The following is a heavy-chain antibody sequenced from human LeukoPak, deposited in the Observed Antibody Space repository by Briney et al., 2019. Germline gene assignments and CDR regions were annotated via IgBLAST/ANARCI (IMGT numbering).Heavy chain of an antibody. CDR3: ARRLLWFGEAGWFDP. J-gene: IGHJ5*02. CDR2: IYYSGST. V-gene: IGHV4-59*01. CDR1: GGSISSYY. D-gene: IGHD3-10*01. Sequence: SETLSLTCTVSGGSISSYYWCWIRQPPGKGLEWMGYIYYSGSTNCNPSLKSRVTISVDTSKNQFSLKLSSVTAADTAVYYCARRLLWFGEAGWFDPWGQGTLVTVSS.